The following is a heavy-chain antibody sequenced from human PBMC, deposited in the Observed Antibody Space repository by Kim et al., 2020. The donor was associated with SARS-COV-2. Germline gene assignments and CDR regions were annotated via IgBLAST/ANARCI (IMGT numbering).Heavy chain of an antibody. V-gene: IGHV4-59*08. Sequence: SETLSLTCTVSGVSISSYYWSWIRQPPGKGLEWIGYIYYSGSTNYNPSLKSRVTISVDTSKNQFSLKLSSVTAADTAVYYCARHRTPRITMIVVAPGGMDVWGQGTTVTVSS. CDR1: GVSISSYY. D-gene: IGHD3-22*01. J-gene: IGHJ6*02. CDR2: IYYSGST. CDR3: ARHRTPRITMIVVAPGGMDV.